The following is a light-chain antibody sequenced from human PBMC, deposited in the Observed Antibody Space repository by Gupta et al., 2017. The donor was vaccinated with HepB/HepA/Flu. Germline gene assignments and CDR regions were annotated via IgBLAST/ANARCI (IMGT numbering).Light chain of an antibody. V-gene: IGKV1-39*01. CDR3: QQSYSTPYT. CDR2: AAS. CDR1: QSISSY. Sequence: DIEMTQSPSSLSASVGDRVTITCLASQSISSYLNWYQQKPGNAPKLLIYAASSVQSGVPSRFSGSGSGTDFTLTISRLQPEDFATYYCQQSYSTPYTFGQGTKLEIK. J-gene: IGKJ2*01.